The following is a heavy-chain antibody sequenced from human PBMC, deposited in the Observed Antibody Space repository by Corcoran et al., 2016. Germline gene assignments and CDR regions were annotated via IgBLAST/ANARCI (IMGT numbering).Heavy chain of an antibody. V-gene: IGHV4-39*07. CDR3: ARDLIWPAAFGEGSL. Sequence: QLQLQESGPGLVKPSETLSLTCTVSGGSISSSSYYWGWIRQPPGKGLEWIGSIYYSGSTYYNPSLKSRVTISVDTSKNQFSLKLSSVTAADTAVYYWARDLIWPAAFGEGSLWGQGTLVTVSS. CDR1: GGSISSSSYY. CDR2: IYYSGST. J-gene: IGHJ4*02. D-gene: IGHD3-10*01.